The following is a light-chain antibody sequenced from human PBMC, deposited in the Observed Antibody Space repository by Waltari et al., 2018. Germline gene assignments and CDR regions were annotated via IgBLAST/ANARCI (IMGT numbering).Light chain of an antibody. CDR3: QQYNSYSLLT. CDR2: KAS. Sequence: DIQMTQSPSTLSASVGDSFTITCRASQSISNWLAWYQQKPGKAPKLLIYKASTLESGVPSRFSGSGSGTEFTLTISSLQPDDFATYYCQQYNSYSLLTFGGGTKVGIK. CDR1: QSISNW. V-gene: IGKV1-5*03. J-gene: IGKJ4*01.